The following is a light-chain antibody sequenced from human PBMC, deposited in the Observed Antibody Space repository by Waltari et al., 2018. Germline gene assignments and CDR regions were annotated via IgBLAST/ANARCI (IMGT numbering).Light chain of an antibody. V-gene: IGLV2-14*01. CDR3: SSYTSSSTLGV. J-gene: IGLJ2*01. CDR2: DVS. Sequence: QSALTQPASVSGSPGQSIPIPCTGTSSHVGGYNYVSWYQQHPGKAPKLMIYDVSKRPSGVSNRFSGSKSGNTASLTISGLQAEDEADYYCSSYTSSSTLGVFGGGTKLTVL. CDR1: SSHVGGYNY.